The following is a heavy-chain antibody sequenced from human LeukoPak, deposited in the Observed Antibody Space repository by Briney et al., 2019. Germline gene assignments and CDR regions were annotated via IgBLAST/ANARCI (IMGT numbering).Heavy chain of an antibody. J-gene: IGHJ4*02. V-gene: IGHV4-34*01. CDR3: ARGRSRITIFGVVITNKGFDY. Sequence: SETLSLTCAVYGGSFSGYYWSWIRQPPGKGLEWIGGINHSGSTNYNPSLKSRVTISVDTSKNQFSLKLSSVTAADTAVYYCARGRSRITIFGVVITNKGFDYWGQGTLVTVSS. CDR2: INHSGST. CDR1: GGSFSGYY. D-gene: IGHD3-3*01.